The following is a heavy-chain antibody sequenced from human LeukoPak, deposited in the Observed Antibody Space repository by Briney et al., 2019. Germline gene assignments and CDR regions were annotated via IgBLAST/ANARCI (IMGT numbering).Heavy chain of an antibody. J-gene: IGHJ4*02. V-gene: IGHV4-38-2*01. Sequence: SETLSLTCAVCGYSIRSGDYWGWIRQSPGKGLEWIGSIYHSGSTHYNPSLKSRVTISVDTSKNQFSLMLSSVTAADTAVYYCARNRSVTTTPGFDHWGQGTLVTVSS. CDR2: IYHSGST. CDR3: ARNRSVTTTPGFDH. CDR1: GYSIRSGDY. D-gene: IGHD4-17*01.